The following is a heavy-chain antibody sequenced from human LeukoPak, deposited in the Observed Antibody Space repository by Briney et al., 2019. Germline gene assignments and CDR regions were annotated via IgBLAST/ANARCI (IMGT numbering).Heavy chain of an antibody. J-gene: IGHJ5*02. CDR3: AKDLTFGDGRWEFVP. V-gene: IGHV3-23*01. D-gene: IGHD4-17*01. CDR2: MLKSGST. CDR1: GFSLSGYA. Sequence: GGSLRLSCVASGFSLSGYAMGWVRQAPGKGPEWVSGMLKSGSTFYSDSVKGRFTISRDGSTNTLYLQMNSLRSEDTAIYSCAKDLTFGDGRWEFVPWGQGTLVTVSS.